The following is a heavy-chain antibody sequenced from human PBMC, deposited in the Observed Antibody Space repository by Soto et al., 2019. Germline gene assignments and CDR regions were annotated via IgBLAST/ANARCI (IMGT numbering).Heavy chain of an antibody. D-gene: IGHD4-17*01. Sequence: SETLSLTCTVSGGSISSGGYYWSWIRQHPGKGLEWIGYIYYSGSTYYNPSLKSRVTISVDTSKNQFSLKLSSVTAADTAVYYCARAGATVTPEYYYYYMDVWGKGTTVTVSS. J-gene: IGHJ6*03. CDR2: IYYSGST. CDR1: GGSISSGGYY. CDR3: ARAGATVTPEYYYYYMDV. V-gene: IGHV4-31*03.